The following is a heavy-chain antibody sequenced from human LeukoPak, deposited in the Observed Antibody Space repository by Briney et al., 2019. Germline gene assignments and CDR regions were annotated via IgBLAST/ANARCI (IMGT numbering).Heavy chain of an antibody. Sequence: PSETLSLTCTLPGDSINAYYSGWIREPPGKGRERIGYFYFSGTTKYNPSLESRVTISVDTSKNQFSLKLSSVPAADTAVYYCARRRAEGGSNGHYNWFDPWGQGILVTVSS. D-gene: IGHD6-13*01. CDR3: ARRRAEGGSNGHYNWFDP. V-gene: IGHV4-59*08. J-gene: IGHJ5*02. CDR2: FYFSGTT. CDR1: GDSINAYY.